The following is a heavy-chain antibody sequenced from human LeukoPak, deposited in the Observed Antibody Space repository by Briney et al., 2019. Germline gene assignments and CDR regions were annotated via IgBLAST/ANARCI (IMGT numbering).Heavy chain of an antibody. CDR2: IIPILGIA. V-gene: IGHV1-69*04. J-gene: IGHJ4*02. Sequence: ASVKVSCKASGGTFSSYAISRVRQAPGQGLEWMGRIIPILGIANYAQKFQGRVTITADKSTSTAYMELSSLRSEDTAVYYCARAGGYDPFDYWGQGTLVTVSS. D-gene: IGHD5-12*01. CDR3: ARAGGYDPFDY. CDR1: GGTFSSYA.